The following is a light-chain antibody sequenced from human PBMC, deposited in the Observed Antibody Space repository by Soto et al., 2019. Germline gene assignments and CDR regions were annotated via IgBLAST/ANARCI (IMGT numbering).Light chain of an antibody. J-gene: IGKJ3*01. CDR2: AAS. Sequence: DIQMTQSPSSLSASVGDRVTITCRASQSISNYLNWYQQKPGKAPKLLIYAASSLQSGVPSRFSGSGSGTDFTLTISSLQPEDFATYYCQQSNSPPLTFGPGTKVEIE. V-gene: IGKV1-39*01. CDR1: QSISNY. CDR3: QQSNSPPLT.